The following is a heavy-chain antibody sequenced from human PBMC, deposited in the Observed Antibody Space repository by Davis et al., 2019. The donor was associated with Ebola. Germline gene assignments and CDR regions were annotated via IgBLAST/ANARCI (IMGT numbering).Heavy chain of an antibody. Sequence: GSLRLSCTVSGGSISSYYWSWIRQPPGKGLEWIGYIYYSGSTYYNPSLKSRVTISVDTSKNQFSLKLSSVTAADTAVYYCARVDRRVSLSMDVWGQGTTVTVSS. CDR2: IYYSGST. V-gene: IGHV4-59*06. J-gene: IGHJ6*02. D-gene: IGHD3-3*01. CDR1: GGSISSYY. CDR3: ARVDRRVSLSMDV.